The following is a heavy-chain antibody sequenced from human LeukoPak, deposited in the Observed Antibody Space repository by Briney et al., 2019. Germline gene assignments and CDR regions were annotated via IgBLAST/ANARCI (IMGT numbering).Heavy chain of an antibody. CDR2: IGGSGGST. CDR3: AKGRRDGYSYFDY. V-gene: IGHV3-23*01. D-gene: IGHD5-24*01. Sequence: QTGGSLRLSCAASGFTFSSNAMSWVRQAPGKGLEWVSAIGGSGGSTYYADSVKGRFTISRDNSKNTLYLQMNSLRAEDTAVYYCAKGRRDGYSYFDYWGQGTLVTVSS. CDR1: GFTFSSNA. J-gene: IGHJ4*02.